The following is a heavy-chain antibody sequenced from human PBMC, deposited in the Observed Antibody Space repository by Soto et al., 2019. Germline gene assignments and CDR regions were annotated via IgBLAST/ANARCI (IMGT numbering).Heavy chain of an antibody. V-gene: IGHV3-9*01. CDR3: ARVKTRIAYRGDSRDV. Sequence: EVVLVESGGGLVQPGGSLRLSCVASGFNFDYFAMHWVRQAPGKGLQWVSGIRWNGETPAYGDSVKGRFIISRDNARNSLYLQMNSLRPEDTAVYFCARVKTRIAYRGDSRDVWGKGTTVTVS. CDR2: IRWNGETP. CDR1: GFNFDYFA. J-gene: IGHJ6*03. D-gene: IGHD3-16*01.